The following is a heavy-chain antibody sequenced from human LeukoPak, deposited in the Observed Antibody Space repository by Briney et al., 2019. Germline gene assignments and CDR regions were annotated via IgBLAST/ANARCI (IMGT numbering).Heavy chain of an antibody. V-gene: IGHV4-61*02. D-gene: IGHD3-3*01. CDR1: GGSISSGSYY. CDR3: ARGGFLVQNHFDP. Sequence: PSETLSLTCTVCGGSISSGSYYWSWIRQPAGKGLEWIGRIHRSGSTAYNPSVKSRVTISVDTSKNQFSLKLNSVTAADTAVYYCARGGFLVQNHFDPWGQGTLVTVSS. J-gene: IGHJ5*02. CDR2: IHRSGST.